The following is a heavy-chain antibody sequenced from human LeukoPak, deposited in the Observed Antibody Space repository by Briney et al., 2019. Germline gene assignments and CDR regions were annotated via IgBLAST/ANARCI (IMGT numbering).Heavy chain of an antibody. Sequence: SETLSLTCTVSGGSISSSSYYWGWIRQPPGKGLEWIGYIYYSGSTNYNPSLKSRVTISVDKSKNQFSLKLSSVTAADTAVYYCARTSRINMVLDPWGQGTLVTVSS. J-gene: IGHJ5*02. V-gene: IGHV4-61*05. CDR1: GGSISSSSYY. CDR3: ARTSRINMVLDP. D-gene: IGHD3-10*01. CDR2: IYYSGST.